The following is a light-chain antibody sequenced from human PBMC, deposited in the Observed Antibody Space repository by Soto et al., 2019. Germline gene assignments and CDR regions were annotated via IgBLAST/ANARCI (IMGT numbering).Light chain of an antibody. Sequence: EIVLTQSPATLSLSPGERATLSCRASQSVSSYLAWYQQKPGQAPRLLIYDASNRATGIPARFSGSGSGTDCTLTISSLEPEDFAVYYCQQRSNWPSTFGGGTKVEIK. CDR2: DAS. CDR3: QQRSNWPST. V-gene: IGKV3-11*01. CDR1: QSVSSY. J-gene: IGKJ4*01.